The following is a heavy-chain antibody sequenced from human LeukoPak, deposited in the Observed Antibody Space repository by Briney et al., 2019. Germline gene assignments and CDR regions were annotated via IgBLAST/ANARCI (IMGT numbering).Heavy chain of an antibody. CDR2: IYSGGST. Sequence: GGSLRLSCAASGFTVSSNYMSWVRQAPGKGLEWVSVIYSGGSTYYADSVKGRFTISRDNSKNTLYLQMNSLRAEDTAVYYCARVGYGGNFDALDIWGQGTMVTVSS. CDR3: ARVGYGGNFDALDI. J-gene: IGHJ3*02. V-gene: IGHV3-53*01. D-gene: IGHD4-23*01. CDR1: GFTVSSNY.